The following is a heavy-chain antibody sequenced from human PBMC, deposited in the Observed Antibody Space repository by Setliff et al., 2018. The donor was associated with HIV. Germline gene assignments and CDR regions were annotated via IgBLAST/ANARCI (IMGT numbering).Heavy chain of an antibody. CDR3: ARREEYYDFRSGYYSYYFDY. CDR1: GGSISSSSYY. J-gene: IGHJ4*02. D-gene: IGHD3-3*01. V-gene: IGHV4-39*01. Sequence: LSLTCTVSGGSISSSSYYWGWIRQPPGKGLEWIGSVNFSGSTYYNPSLKSRVTISVDTSKNQFSLKLSSVAAADTAVYYCARREEYYDFRSGYYSYYFDYWGQGTLVTVSS. CDR2: VNFSGST.